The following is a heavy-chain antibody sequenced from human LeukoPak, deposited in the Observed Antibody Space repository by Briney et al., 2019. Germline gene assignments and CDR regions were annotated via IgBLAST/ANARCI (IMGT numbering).Heavy chain of an antibody. D-gene: IGHD1-26*01. CDR3: ARGGSYWAFDY. J-gene: IGHJ4*02. CDR1: GFTFSSYW. CDR2: ISSSSSYI. V-gene: IGHV3-21*01. Sequence: GGSLRLSCAASGFTFSSYWMSWVRQAPGKGLEWVSSISSSSSYIYYADSVKGRFTISRDNAKNSLYLQMNNLRAEDTAVYCARGGSYWAFDYWGQGTLVTVSS.